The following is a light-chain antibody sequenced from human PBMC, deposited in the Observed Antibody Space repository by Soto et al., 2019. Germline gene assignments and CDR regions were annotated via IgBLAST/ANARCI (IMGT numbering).Light chain of an antibody. Sequence: DFQMTQSPSTQRRSVGDRVAISCRASQNIRSRLAWFQQKPGKAPKLLIYDASSLESGVPQRFSGSGSGTEFTLTISRLQADDLATYSCQQYNPYSWAFRQGTKVDIK. CDR3: QQYNPYSWA. CDR1: QNIRSR. CDR2: DAS. V-gene: IGKV1-5*01. J-gene: IGKJ1*01.